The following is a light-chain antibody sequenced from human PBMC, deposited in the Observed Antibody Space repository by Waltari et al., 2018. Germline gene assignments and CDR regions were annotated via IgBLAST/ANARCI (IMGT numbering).Light chain of an antibody. CDR3: QRYGSSSVT. J-gene: IGKJ2*01. CDR1: QSVSSSY. V-gene: IGKV3-20*01. Sequence: EIVLTQSPGTLSLSPGERATLSCRASQSVSSSYLAWYQQKPGQAPRLLIYGASSRATGIPDRFSGGGSGTDFPLTISRLEPEDFAVYYCQRYGSSSVTFGQGTKLEIK. CDR2: GAS.